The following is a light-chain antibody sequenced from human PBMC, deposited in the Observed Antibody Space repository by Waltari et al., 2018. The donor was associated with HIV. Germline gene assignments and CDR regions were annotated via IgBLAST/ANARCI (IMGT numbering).Light chain of an antibody. Sequence: QSALTQPASVSGSPGQSITISCTGTSSDVGGYNYVSWYQQHPGKAPKLMIYEVSNLPSGVSNRFSGSKSGNTASLTISGLQAEDEADYYCSSYTSSSVLFGGGTKLTVL. CDR1: SSDVGGYNY. J-gene: IGLJ2*01. CDR3: SSYTSSSVL. CDR2: EVS. V-gene: IGLV2-14*01.